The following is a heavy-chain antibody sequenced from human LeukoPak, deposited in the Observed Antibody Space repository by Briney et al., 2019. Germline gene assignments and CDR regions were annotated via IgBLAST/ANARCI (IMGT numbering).Heavy chain of an antibody. J-gene: IGHJ6*03. Sequence: SQTLSLTCSVSGGSISSGSYYWSWIRQPAGKGLEWIGRIYTSGDTYYNPSLKSRVTISVDTSKNQFSLKLSSVTATDTAVYYCARQTLWFGVDYYMDVWGKGTTVTISS. D-gene: IGHD3-10*01. V-gene: IGHV4-61*02. CDR1: GGSISSGSYY. CDR3: ARQTLWFGVDYYMDV. CDR2: IYTSGDT.